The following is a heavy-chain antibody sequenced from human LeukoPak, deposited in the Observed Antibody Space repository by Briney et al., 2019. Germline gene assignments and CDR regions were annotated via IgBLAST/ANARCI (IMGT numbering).Heavy chain of an antibody. J-gene: IGHJ3*02. V-gene: IGHV4-30-2*01. D-gene: IGHD1-1*01. CDR2: IYHSGST. Sequence: SETLSLTCTVSGGSISSGGYYWSWIRQPPGKGLEWIGYIYHSGSTYYNPSLKSRVTLSVDTSKNHFSLNLISVTAADTAVYYCVPWNRIRHAFDIWGQGTMVTVSS. CDR1: GGSISSGGYY. CDR3: VPWNRIRHAFDI.